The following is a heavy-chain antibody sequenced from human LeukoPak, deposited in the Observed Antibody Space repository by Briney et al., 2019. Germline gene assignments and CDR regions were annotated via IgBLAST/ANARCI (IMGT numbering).Heavy chain of an antibody. CDR2: IKQDGSEK. Sequence: GGSLRLSCAASGFTFSSYAMHWVRQAPGKGLEWVANIKQDGSEKYYVDSVKGRFTISRDNAKNSLYLQMNSLRAEDTAVYYCARYAYSSSWVDYWGQGTLVTVSS. CDR3: ARYAYSSSWVDY. CDR1: GFTFSSYA. J-gene: IGHJ4*02. V-gene: IGHV3-7*03. D-gene: IGHD6-13*01.